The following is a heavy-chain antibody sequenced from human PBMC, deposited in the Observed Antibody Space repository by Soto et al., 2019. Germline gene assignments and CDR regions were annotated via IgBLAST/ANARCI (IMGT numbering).Heavy chain of an antibody. Sequence: GGSLRLSCAASGFTFSSFGMHWVRQAPGKGLEWVAVISYDGSNTYYTDSVKGRFTISRDNSKNTLNLQMNSLRAEDTAVYYCAKGRSDSSGWYAFDYWGQGTLVTVS. CDR1: GFTFSSFG. D-gene: IGHD6-19*01. CDR2: ISYDGSNT. CDR3: AKGRSDSSGWYAFDY. V-gene: IGHV3-30*18. J-gene: IGHJ4*02.